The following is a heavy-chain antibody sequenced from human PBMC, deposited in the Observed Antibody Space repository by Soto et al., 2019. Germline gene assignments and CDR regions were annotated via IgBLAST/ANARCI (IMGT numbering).Heavy chain of an antibody. Sequence: SQTLSLTCVISGDSVSSNSAAWNWIRQSPSRGLEWLGRTYYRSKWYNDYAVSVKSRITINPDTSKNQFSLQLNSVTPEDTAVYYCARDPVTMVRGRADYGMDVWGQGTTVTVSS. CDR2: TYYRSKWYN. V-gene: IGHV6-1*01. D-gene: IGHD3-10*01. J-gene: IGHJ6*02. CDR3: ARDPVTMVRGRADYGMDV. CDR1: GDSVSSNSAA.